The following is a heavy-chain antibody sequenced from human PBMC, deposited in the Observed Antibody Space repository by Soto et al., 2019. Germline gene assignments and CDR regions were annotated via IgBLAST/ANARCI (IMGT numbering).Heavy chain of an antibody. D-gene: IGHD2-2*01. CDR3: ARVVPAALTRVFDY. CDR1: GGSISSSSYY. V-gene: IGHV4-39*01. Sequence: QLQLQESGPGLVKPSETLSLTCTVSGGSISSSSYYWGWIRQPPGKGLEWIGSIYYSGSTYYNPSLKSRVTISVDTSKNQFSLKLRSVTAADTAVYYCARVVPAALTRVFDYWGQGTLVTVSS. CDR2: IYYSGST. J-gene: IGHJ4*02.